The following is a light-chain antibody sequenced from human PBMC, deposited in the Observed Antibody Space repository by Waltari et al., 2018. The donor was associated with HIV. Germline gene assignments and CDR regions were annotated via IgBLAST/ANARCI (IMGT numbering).Light chain of an antibody. CDR3: QQYDSSPDS. V-gene: IGKV3-20*01. CDR2: AAS. CDR1: QSISSSY. J-gene: IGKJ2*03. Sequence: EIVLTQSPGTLSLSPGERATLSCRTSQSISSSYLAWYQQKPGQAPRLLIYAASSRATGIPDRFSGNASGTDFTLTISRLEPEDFAVYYCQQYDSSPDSFGQGTKLEIK.